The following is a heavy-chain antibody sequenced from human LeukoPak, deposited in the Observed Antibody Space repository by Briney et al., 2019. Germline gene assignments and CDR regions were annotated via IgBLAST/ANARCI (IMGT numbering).Heavy chain of an antibody. CDR1: GYTFTTYY. CDR2: INPTGGTT. CDR3: ARDGGGGTWLKKANWFDS. Sequence: ASVKLSCKASGYTFTTYYMHWVRQAPGQGLEWMGIINPTGGTTFYPHKFQGRVTMTRDTSTSTFYMDLSSLKSEDTAVYYCARDGGGGTWLKKANWFDSWGQGTLVIVSS. J-gene: IGHJ5*01. V-gene: IGHV1-46*01. D-gene: IGHD2-15*01.